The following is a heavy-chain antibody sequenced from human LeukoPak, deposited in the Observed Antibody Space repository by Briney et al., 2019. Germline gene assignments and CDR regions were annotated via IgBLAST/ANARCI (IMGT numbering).Heavy chain of an antibody. J-gene: IGHJ4*02. CDR2: ISYDGSNK. V-gene: IGHV3-30*18. Sequence: GGSLRLSCAASGFTFSSYGMHWVRQAPGKGLEWVAVISYDGSNKYYADSVKGRFTNSRDNSKNTLYLQMNSLGAEDTAVYYCAKTMGAIDHDYWGQGTLVTVSS. CDR3: AKTMGAIDHDY. D-gene: IGHD1-26*01. CDR1: GFTFSSYG.